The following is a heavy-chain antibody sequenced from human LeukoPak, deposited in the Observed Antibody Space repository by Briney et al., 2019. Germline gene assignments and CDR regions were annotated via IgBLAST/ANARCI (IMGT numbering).Heavy chain of an antibody. J-gene: IGHJ4*02. Sequence: GGSLRLSCAASGFTFSSYGMHWVRQAPGKGLEWVAVIWYDGSNKYYADSVEGRFTISRDNSKNTLYLQMNSLRAEDTAVYYCAKDLAMTTVTTFLHNWGQGTLVTVSS. D-gene: IGHD4-17*01. CDR1: GFTFSSYG. CDR2: IWYDGSNK. CDR3: AKDLAMTTVTTFLHN. V-gene: IGHV3-30*02.